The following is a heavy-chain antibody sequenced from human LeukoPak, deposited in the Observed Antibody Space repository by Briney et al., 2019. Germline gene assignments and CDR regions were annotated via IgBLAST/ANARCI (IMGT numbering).Heavy chain of an antibody. D-gene: IGHD1-26*01. V-gene: IGHV1-69*06. Sequence: ASVKVSCKASGGTFSSYAISWVRQAPGQGLEWMGGIIPIFGTANYAQKFQGRVTMTEDTSTDTAYMELSSLRSEDTAVYYCATSSPNGSYYYYMDVWGKGTTVTISS. CDR1: GGTFSSYA. J-gene: IGHJ6*03. CDR3: ATSSPNGSYYYYMDV. CDR2: IIPIFGTA.